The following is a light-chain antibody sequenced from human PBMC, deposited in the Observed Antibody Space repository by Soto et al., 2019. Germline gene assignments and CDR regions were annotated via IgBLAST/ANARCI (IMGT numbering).Light chain of an antibody. Sequence: QSVLTQPASVSGSPGQSITISCTGTNSDVGGYGYVSWYQQYPGKAPKVIIYEVRKRPSGISNRFSGSKSGNMASLTISGLQAVDEADYYCSSYTDSATRVFGTGTKVTVL. J-gene: IGLJ1*01. CDR2: EVR. V-gene: IGLV2-14*01. CDR1: NSDVGGYGY. CDR3: SSYTDSATRV.